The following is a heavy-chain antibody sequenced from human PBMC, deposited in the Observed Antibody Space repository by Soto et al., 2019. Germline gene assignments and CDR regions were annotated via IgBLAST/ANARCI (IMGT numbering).Heavy chain of an antibody. D-gene: IGHD7-27*01. CDR3: ATTTGDRYYYGMDV. Sequence: EASVKVSCKASGYTYTSYTMHWVRQAPGQRLEWMGWINAGNGNTKHSQKFQGRVTITRDTSANTAYMELSSLRSEDTAVYFCATTTGDRYYYGMDVWGQGTMVTVSS. CDR1: GYTYTSYT. CDR2: INAGNGNT. V-gene: IGHV1-3*01. J-gene: IGHJ6*02.